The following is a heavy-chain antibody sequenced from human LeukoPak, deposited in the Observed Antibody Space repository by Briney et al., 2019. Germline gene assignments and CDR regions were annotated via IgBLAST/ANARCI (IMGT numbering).Heavy chain of an antibody. J-gene: IGHJ3*02. Sequence: PSETLSLTCIVSNYSITSGSYWSWIRQPPGRGLEWIGYIYYSGSTNYNPSLKSRVTISVDTSKNQFSLKLSSVTAADTAVYYCARVGVGYFDSSGYYRPDAFDIWGQGTMVTVSS. D-gene: IGHD3-22*01. V-gene: IGHV4-61*01. CDR3: ARVGVGYFDSSGYYRPDAFDI. CDR2: IYYSGST. CDR1: NYSITSGSY.